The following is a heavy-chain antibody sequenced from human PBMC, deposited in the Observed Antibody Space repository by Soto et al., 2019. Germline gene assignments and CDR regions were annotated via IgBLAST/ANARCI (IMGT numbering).Heavy chain of an antibody. CDR3: AALNYGSGVGVGDY. J-gene: IGHJ4*02. CDR1: GFTFSSYG. V-gene: IGHV3-30*03. CDR2: ISYDGSNK. Sequence: QVQLVESGGGVVQPGRSLRLSCAASGFTFSSYGMHWVRQAPGKGLEWVAVISYDGSNKYYADSVKGRFTISRDNSKNTLYLQMNSLRAEDTAVYYCAALNYGSGVGVGDYWGQGTLVTVSS. D-gene: IGHD3-10*01.